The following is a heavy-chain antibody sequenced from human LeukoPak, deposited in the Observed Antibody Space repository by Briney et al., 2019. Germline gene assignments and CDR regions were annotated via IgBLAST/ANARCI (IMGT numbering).Heavy chain of an antibody. CDR1: GFTFKKYA. D-gene: IGHD5-12*01. Sequence: GGSLRLSCAASGFTFKKYAMSWVRQAPGKGLEWVSDISGSGGTTHYADSVKGRFTISRDNAKNTLSLQMNSLRPEDTAIYYCTKDDMLQLIYWKTPFDYWGQGTLVTVSS. V-gene: IGHV3-23*01. CDR3: TKDDMLQLIYWKTPFDY. J-gene: IGHJ4*02. CDR2: ISGSGGTT.